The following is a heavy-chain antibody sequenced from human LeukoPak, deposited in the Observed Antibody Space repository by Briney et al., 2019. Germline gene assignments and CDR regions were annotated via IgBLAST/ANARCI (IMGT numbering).Heavy chain of an antibody. CDR1: GGSFSGYY. CDR3: AREGKSEYSSSSYAFDI. V-gene: IGHV4-34*01. J-gene: IGHJ3*02. D-gene: IGHD6-6*01. CDR2: INHSRST. Sequence: SETLSLTCAVYGGSFSGYYRSWIRQPPGQGLEWMGEINHSRSTNYNPSLKNRMTTTISTSKNQFSLKLSSVTAADTAVYAGAREGKSEYSSSSYAFDIWGQGTMVTVSA.